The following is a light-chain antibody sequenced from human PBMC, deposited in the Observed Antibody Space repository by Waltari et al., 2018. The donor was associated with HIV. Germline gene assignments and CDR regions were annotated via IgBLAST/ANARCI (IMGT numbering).Light chain of an antibody. J-gene: IGLJ3*02. Sequence: HSALSQPASVSGSLGQSIIISCGGSNSDVGSYDYVSWYQQHPGKAPKLLIYDVYKRPSGVSIRFSGSKSGDTASLTISGLQAEDEADYHCMSYTGHNRWVFGGGTKLTVL. V-gene: IGLV2-14*03. CDR3: MSYTGHNRWV. CDR2: DVY. CDR1: NSDVGSYDY.